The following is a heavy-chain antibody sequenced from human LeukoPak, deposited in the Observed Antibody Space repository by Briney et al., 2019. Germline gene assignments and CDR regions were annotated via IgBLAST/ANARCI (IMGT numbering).Heavy chain of an antibody. J-gene: IGHJ3*02. CDR2: ISSDGSNK. CDR3: ARGPHYHSRLGAFDI. V-gene: IGHV3-30*01. Sequence: GRSLRLSCAASGFTFSSYAMHWVRQAPGKGLEWVAVISSDGSNKYYADSVKGRFTISRDNSKNTMYLQMNRLRAEDTAVYYCARGPHYHSRLGAFDIWGQGTMITVSS. D-gene: IGHD1-14*01. CDR1: GFTFSSYA.